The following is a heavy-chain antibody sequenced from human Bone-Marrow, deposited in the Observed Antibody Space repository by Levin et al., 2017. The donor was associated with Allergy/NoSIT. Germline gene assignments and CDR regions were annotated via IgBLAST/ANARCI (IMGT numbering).Heavy chain of an antibody. Sequence: QPGGSLRLSCAASGFVFSHYEMNWVRQAPGKGLEWVSNIGSSGHTLKYADSVKGRFTVSRDNAKNSLYLHMNSLRGEDTGVYYCARDYDNSVWGQGALVTVSS. CDR2: IGSSGHTL. J-gene: IGHJ4*02. CDR1: GFVFSHYE. D-gene: IGHD3-22*01. V-gene: IGHV3-48*03. CDR3: ARDYDNSV.